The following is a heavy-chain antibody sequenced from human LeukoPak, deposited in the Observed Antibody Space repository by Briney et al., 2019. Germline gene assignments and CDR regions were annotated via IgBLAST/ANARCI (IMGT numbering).Heavy chain of an antibody. CDR1: GFTVSSNY. J-gene: IGHJ2*01. V-gene: IGHV3-66*01. CDR3: ARVFDL. Sequence: GGSLKLSCAASGFTVSSNYMSWVRQAPGKGLEWVSVVYSGGSTYYADSVKGRFTISRDNSKNTLYLQMNSVRAEDTAVYYCARVFDLWGRGTLVTVSS. CDR2: VYSGGST.